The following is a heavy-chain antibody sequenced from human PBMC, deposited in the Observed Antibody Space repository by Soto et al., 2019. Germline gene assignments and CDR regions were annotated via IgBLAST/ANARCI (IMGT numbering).Heavy chain of an antibody. CDR1: GGTFSSYT. V-gene: IGHV1-69*02. CDR2: IIPILGIA. CDR3: LRGGRGYTRDDVLDI. J-gene: IGHJ3*02. Sequence: GASVKVSCKASGGTFSSYTISWVRQAPGQGLEWMGRIIPILGIANYAQKFQGRVTITADKSTSTAYMELNSLRAEDTAIYYCLRGGRGYTRDDVLDIWGQGTMVTVSS. D-gene: IGHD2-2*02.